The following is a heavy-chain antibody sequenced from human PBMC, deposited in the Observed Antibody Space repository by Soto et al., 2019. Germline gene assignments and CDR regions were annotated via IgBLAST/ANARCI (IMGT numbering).Heavy chain of an antibody. CDR3: AKEAPGITVAVD. D-gene: IGHD6-19*01. Sequence: EVQLVETGGGLIQPGGSLRLSCAASGFTVSSNYMSWVRQAPGKGLEWVSAISGSGGSTYYADSVKGRFTISRDNSKNTLYLQMNSLRVEDTAIYYCAKEAPGITVAVDWGQGTLVTVSS. CDR2: ISGSGGST. V-gene: IGHV3-23*04. J-gene: IGHJ4*02. CDR1: GFTVSSNY.